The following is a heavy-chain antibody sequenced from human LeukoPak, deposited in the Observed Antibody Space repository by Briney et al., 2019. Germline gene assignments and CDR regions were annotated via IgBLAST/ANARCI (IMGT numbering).Heavy chain of an antibody. D-gene: IGHD6-19*01. Sequence: SETLSLTCAVYGGSFSGYYWSWIRQPPGKGLEWIGEINHSGSTNYNPSLKSRVTISVDTSKNQFSLKLSSVTAAETAVYYCARGNSGPWVWGQGTLVTVSS. CDR2: INHSGST. J-gene: IGHJ4*02. CDR1: GGSFSGYY. V-gene: IGHV4-34*01. CDR3: ARGNSGPWV.